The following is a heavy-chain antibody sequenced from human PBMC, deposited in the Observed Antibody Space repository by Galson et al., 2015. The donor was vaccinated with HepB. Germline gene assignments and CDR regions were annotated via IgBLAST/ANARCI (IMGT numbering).Heavy chain of an antibody. CDR2: LQHDESRV. CDR3: AKDNPVLSS. J-gene: IGHJ4*02. V-gene: IGHV3-30*02. CDR1: GFRFSDSG. Sequence: SLRLSCAVSGFRFSDSGMDWVRQSPGKGLEWLSFLQHDESRVFYGDSVKGRFTISRDISKNMLFLQMNSLTTEDSGVYYCAKDNPVLSSWGQGTLVTVSS.